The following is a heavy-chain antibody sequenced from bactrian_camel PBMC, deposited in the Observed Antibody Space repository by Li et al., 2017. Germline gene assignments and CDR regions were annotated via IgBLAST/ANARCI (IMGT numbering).Heavy chain of an antibody. Sequence: VQLVESGGGSVQAGGSLRLSCAASGYTYSRYCMGWFRQAPGKEREGVAYIDSDGTTKYADSVKGRFTISKDNAKSTLYLQMNSLKPEDAGIYYCAADPIGGAWLVRPFSHWGQGTQVTVS. J-gene: IGHJ4*01. V-gene: IGHV3S53*01. CDR2: IDSDGTT. CDR3: AADPIGGAWLVRPFSH. CDR1: GYTYSRYC. D-gene: IGHD2*01.